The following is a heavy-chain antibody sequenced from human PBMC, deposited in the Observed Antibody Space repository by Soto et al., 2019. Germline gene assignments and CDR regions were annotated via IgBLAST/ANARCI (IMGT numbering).Heavy chain of an antibody. CDR2: IYHSGST. Sequence: TSETLSLTCAVSGGSISRGGYSWSWIRQPPGKGLEWIGYIYHSGSTYYNPSLKSRVTISVDRSKNQLSLKLSSVTAADTAVYYCARVPDRWGQGTLVTVSS. CDR3: ARVPDR. J-gene: IGHJ5*02. V-gene: IGHV4-30-2*01. D-gene: IGHD2-2*01. CDR1: GGSISRGGYS.